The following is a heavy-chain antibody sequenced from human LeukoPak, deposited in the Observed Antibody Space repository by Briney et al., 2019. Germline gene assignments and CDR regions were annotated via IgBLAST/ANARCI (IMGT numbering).Heavy chain of an antibody. D-gene: IGHD3-10*01. V-gene: IGHV3-66*01. CDR3: ATERPDSRVLDY. J-gene: IGHJ4*02. Sequence: GGSLRLSCAASGFTFDDYGMNWVRQAPGKGLEWVSIIYSSDYIYYADSVKGRFTISRNNSKNTLYLQMNSLRVEDSAVYYCATERPDSRVLDYWGQGLVVTVSS. CDR1: GFTFDDYG. CDR2: IYSSDYI.